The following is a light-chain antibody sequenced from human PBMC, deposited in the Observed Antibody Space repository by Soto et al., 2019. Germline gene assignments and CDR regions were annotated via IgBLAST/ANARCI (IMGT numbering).Light chain of an antibody. CDR1: QYMSNT. V-gene: IGKV3-15*01. Sequence: EIVMTQSPATLSVSPGERATLSCRASQYMSNTLAWYQQKPGQAPRLLIYGASTRATGIPARFSGSGSGTEFTLTISSLQSEDFAVYYCQQYNNWPGTFGQGTKVDIK. J-gene: IGKJ1*01. CDR2: GAS. CDR3: QQYNNWPGT.